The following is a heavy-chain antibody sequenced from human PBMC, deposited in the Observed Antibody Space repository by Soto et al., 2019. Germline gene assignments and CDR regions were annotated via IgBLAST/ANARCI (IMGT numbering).Heavy chain of an antibody. V-gene: IGHV1-24*01. Sequence: ASVKVSCKVSGDSLIGLAMHWVRQAPGKGLEWMGGFDLEDGETIYAQKFQGRVTMTEDTSTDTGYMELSSLRSEDTAIYYCATVYDSRGYYYISYPFDTWGQGTMVTVSS. CDR3: ATVYDSRGYYYISYPFDT. D-gene: IGHD3-22*01. J-gene: IGHJ3*02. CDR2: FDLEDGET. CDR1: GDSLIGLA.